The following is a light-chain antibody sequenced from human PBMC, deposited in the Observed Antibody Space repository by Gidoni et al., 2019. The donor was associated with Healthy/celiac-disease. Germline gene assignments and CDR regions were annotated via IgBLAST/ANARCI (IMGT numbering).Light chain of an antibody. J-gene: IGLJ2*01. Sequence: QSALTQPAPVSGSPGQSIAISCPGTRSYVGGYNYVSWYQQHPGTAPKLMIYDVSNRTSGVSNRFSASRSVNTASLTISGLQADDVADYYCSSYTSSSTLVFGGGTKLTVL. CDR2: DVS. V-gene: IGLV2-14*03. CDR3: SSYTSSSTLV. CDR1: RSYVGGYNY.